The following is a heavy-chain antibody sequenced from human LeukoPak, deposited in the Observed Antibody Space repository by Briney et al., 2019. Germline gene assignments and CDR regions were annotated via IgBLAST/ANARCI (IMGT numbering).Heavy chain of an antibody. J-gene: IGHJ4*02. CDR3: AVQRTLWQQVLDH. CDR1: GFTFSSYS. V-gene: IGHV3-21*04. D-gene: IGHD6-13*01. CDR2: ISSSSSYI. Sequence: GGSLRLSCAGSGFTFSSYSMNWVRQAPGKGLEWVSCISSSSSYIYYADSVKGRFTISRDNAKNSLYLQMNSLRAEDTAVYYCAVQRTLWQQVLDHWGQGTLVTVSS.